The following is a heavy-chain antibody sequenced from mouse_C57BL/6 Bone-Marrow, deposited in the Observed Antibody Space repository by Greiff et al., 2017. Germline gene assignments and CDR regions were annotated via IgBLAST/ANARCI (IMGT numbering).Heavy chain of an antibody. D-gene: IGHD2-3*01. J-gene: IGHJ3*01. CDR3: ARDGYYVWFAY. CDR2: ISYDGSN. CDR1: GYSITSGYY. Sequence: EVQRVESGPGLVKPSQSLSLTCSVTGYSITSGYYWNWIRQFPGNKLEWMGYISYDGSNNYNPSLKNRISITRDTSKNQFFLKLNSVTTEDTATYYCARDGYYVWFAYWGQGTLVTVSA. V-gene: IGHV3-6*01.